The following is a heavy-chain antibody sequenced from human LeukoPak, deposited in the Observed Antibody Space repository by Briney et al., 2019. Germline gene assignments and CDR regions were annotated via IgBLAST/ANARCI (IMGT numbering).Heavy chain of an antibody. Sequence: ASVRVSCKASGYTFTGYYMHWVRQAPGQGLEWMGWINPNSGGTNYAQKFQGRVTMTRDTSISTAYMELSRLRSDDTAVYYCAREMGYYDSSGYYSAAFDIWGQGTMVTVSS. CDR2: INPNSGGT. J-gene: IGHJ3*02. V-gene: IGHV1-2*02. D-gene: IGHD3-22*01. CDR1: GYTFTGYY. CDR3: AREMGYYDSSGYYSAAFDI.